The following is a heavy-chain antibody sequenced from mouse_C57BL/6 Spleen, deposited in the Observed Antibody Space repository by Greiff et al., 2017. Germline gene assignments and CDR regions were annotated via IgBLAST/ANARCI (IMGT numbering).Heavy chain of an antibody. J-gene: IGHJ4*01. Sequence: VQLQQPGAELVRPGASVKLSCKASGYTFTSYWMDWVKQRPGQGLEWIGNIYPSDSDTNYNQKFKNKATLTVDKSSSTAYMQLSSLTSEVSAVYCVAKLGLRRDYSMDYWGQGTSVTVSA. D-gene: IGHD2-4*01. V-gene: IGHV1-61*01. CDR3: AKLGLRRDYSMDY. CDR1: GYTFTSYW. CDR2: IYPSDSDT.